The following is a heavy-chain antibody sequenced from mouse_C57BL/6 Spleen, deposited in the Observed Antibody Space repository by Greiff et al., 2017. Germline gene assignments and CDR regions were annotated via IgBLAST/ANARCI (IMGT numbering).Heavy chain of an antibody. CDR1: GYTFTSYW. Sequence: QVQLQQPGAELVKPGASVKLSCKASGYTFTSYWMQWVKQRSGQGLEWIGEIDPSDSYTNYNQKFKGKATLTVDTSSSTAYMQLSSLTSEDSAVYYCAREGRYFDYWGQGTTLTVSS. V-gene: IGHV1-50*01. CDR3: AREGRYFDY. J-gene: IGHJ2*01. CDR2: IDPSDSYT.